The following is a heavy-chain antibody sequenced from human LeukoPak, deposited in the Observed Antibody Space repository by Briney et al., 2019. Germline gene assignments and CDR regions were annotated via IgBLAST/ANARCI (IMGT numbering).Heavy chain of an antibody. J-gene: IGHJ4*02. CDR3: ARVPGGYSYGDGLLDY. CDR1: GFPFSDYY. CDR2: INSDGSST. Sequence: AGGSLRLSCEASGFPFSDYYMTWVRQAPGKGLVWVSRINSDGSSTIYADSVKGRFTISRDNAKNTLYLQMNSLRAEDTAVYYCARVPGGYSYGDGLLDYWGQGTLVTVSS. V-gene: IGHV3-74*01. D-gene: IGHD5-18*01.